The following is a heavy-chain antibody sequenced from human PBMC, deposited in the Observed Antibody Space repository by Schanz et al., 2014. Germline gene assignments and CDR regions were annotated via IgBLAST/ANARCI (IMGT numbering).Heavy chain of an antibody. Sequence: QVQLVQSGAEVTKPGSSVKVSCKASGGTFSSYTISWVRQAPGQGPEWMGRINPNSGGTNYAQKFQGRVTMTRDTSSTTAYMELNSLRSDDTAVYYCVRELSGGTFDYWGQGALVTVSS. CDR3: VRELSGGTFDY. J-gene: IGHJ4*02. CDR1: GGTFSSYT. D-gene: IGHD1-1*01. CDR2: INPNSGGT. V-gene: IGHV1-2*02.